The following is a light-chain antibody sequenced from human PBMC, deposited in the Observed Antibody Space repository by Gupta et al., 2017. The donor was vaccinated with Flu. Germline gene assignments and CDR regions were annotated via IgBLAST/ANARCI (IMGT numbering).Light chain of an antibody. CDR1: QSVLYSSNNKNY. V-gene: IGKV4-1*01. CDR2: WAS. CDR3: QQYDSTPYT. J-gene: IGKJ2*01. Sequence: SLGERATINCKSSQSVLYSSNNKNYLAWYQQKPGQPPKLLIYWASTRESGVPDRFSGSGSGTDFTLTISSLHAEDVAVYYCQQYDSTPYTFGQGTKLEIK.